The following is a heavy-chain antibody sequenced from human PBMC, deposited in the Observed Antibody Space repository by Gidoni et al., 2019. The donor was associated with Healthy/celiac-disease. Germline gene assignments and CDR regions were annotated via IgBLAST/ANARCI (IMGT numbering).Heavy chain of an antibody. CDR3: ARDDRDSGSNYYYGMDV. J-gene: IGHJ6*02. CDR1: GGTFSSYA. D-gene: IGHD3-10*01. Sequence: QLQLVQSGAEVKKPGSSVKVSCKASGGTFSSYAISWGRQAPGQGLEWMGGIIPIFGTANYAQKFQGRVTITADESTSTAYMELSSLRSEDTAVYYCARDDRDSGSNYYYGMDVWGQGTTVTVSS. V-gene: IGHV1-69*01. CDR2: IIPIFGTA.